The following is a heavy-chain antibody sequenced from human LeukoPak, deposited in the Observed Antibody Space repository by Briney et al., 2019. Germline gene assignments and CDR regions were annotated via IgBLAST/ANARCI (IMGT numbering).Heavy chain of an antibody. D-gene: IGHD3-22*01. J-gene: IGHJ4*02. CDR3: ARTLHSYYDSSGYFDY. CDR1: GYTFTDYD. Sequence: ASVKVSCKPSGYTFTDYDMHWVRKAPGQGLEWMGGINCNSGATKYGEKFQGRVTMTRDTSISTVYMELSRLRSVDTAVYFCARTLHSYYDSSGYFDYWGQGTLVTVSS. V-gene: IGHV1-2*02. CDR2: INCNSGAT.